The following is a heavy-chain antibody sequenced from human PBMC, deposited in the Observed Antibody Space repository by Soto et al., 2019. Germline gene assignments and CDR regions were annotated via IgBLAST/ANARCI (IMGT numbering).Heavy chain of an antibody. CDR3: VRDVGFDDVN. J-gene: IGHJ4*02. Sequence: EVQLVESGGGLVQPGGSLRISCKGSGFSFSSYWMSWVRQAPGKGLEWVASIKQDESEKYYVDSVKGRFTISRDNVDDSVFLHMNRLSAEDTAVYFCVRDVGFDDVNWGQGTLDTVSS. CDR2: IKQDESEK. D-gene: IGHD3-10*01. CDR1: GFSFSSYW. V-gene: IGHV3-7*01.